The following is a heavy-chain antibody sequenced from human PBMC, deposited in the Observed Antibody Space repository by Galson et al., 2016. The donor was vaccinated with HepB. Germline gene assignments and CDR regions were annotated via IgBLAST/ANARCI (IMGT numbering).Heavy chain of an antibody. CDR1: GFSFSTYT. D-gene: IGHD2-15*01. CDR2: FDFHTGWT. CDR3: SKAYSGGSPDRAFDF. V-gene: IGHV3-23*01. J-gene: IGHJ3*01. Sequence: SLRLSCAASGFSFSTYTMGWVRQAPGKGLEWVSTFDFHTGWTLYADAVKGLFTISRDTSKNTRYLQMNSLRVEDTAIYYCSKAYSGGSPDRAFDFRGQGTVVTVSP.